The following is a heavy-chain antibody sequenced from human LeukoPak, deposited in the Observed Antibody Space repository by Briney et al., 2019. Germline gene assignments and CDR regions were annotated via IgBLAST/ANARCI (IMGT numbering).Heavy chain of an antibody. J-gene: IGHJ4*02. D-gene: IGHD6-19*01. CDR2: IYSVGTT. Sequence: GGSLTLSCAASGFTVSSNYSSWFRKAPAQGLEWDSVIYSVGTTYYADSVQGRFTISRDNSKNTLDLQMNSLRAEDTAVYYCARETAVAGTHCDYWGQGTLVTVSS. CDR1: GFTVSSNY. V-gene: IGHV3-66*01. CDR3: ARETAVAGTHCDY.